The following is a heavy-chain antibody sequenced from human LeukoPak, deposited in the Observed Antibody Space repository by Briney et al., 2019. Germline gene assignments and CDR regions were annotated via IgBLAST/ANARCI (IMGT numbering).Heavy chain of an antibody. V-gene: IGHV4-31*03. Sequence: PSETLSLTCTVSGGSISSGGYYWSWIRQHPGKGLEWIGYIYYSGSTYYNPSLKSRVTISVDTSKNQFSLKLSSVTAADTAVYYCARSPFNYYGSGSYYILYFDYWGQGTLVTDSS. CDR1: GGSISSGGYY. J-gene: IGHJ4*02. CDR2: IYYSGST. D-gene: IGHD3-10*01. CDR3: ARSPFNYYGSGSYYILYFDY.